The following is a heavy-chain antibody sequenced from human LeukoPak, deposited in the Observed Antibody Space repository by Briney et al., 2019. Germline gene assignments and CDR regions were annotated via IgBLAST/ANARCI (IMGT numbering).Heavy chain of an antibody. V-gene: IGHV3-23*01. J-gene: IGHJ4*02. CDR2: ISGSGGST. D-gene: IGHD3-10*01. CDR3: AKEPASGSCFDY. Sequence: PGGSLRLSCAASGYTFNSYAMSWVRQAPGKGLEWVSAISGSGGSTYYADSVKGRFTISRDNSKNTLCLQMNSLRAEDTALYYCAKEPASGSCFDYWGQGTLVTVSS. CDR1: GYTFNSYA.